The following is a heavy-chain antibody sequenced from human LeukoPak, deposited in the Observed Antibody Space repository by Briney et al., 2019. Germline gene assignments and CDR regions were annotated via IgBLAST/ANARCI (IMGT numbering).Heavy chain of an antibody. J-gene: IGHJ4*02. CDR3: ARNWNNDY. D-gene: IGHD1/OR15-1a*01. CDR1: GFTFSSYW. Sequence: GGSLRLSCAASGFTFSSYWMHWVRQAPGKGLVWVSHINSDGSSTSYADSVKGRFTISRDNAKNTLYLQMNSLRAEDTAVYYCARNWNNDYWGQGTLVTVSS. CDR2: INSDGSST. V-gene: IGHV3-74*01.